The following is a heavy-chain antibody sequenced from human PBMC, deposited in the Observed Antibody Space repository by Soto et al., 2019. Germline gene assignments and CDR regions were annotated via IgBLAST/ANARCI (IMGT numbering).Heavy chain of an antibody. CDR3: AREAGYYYGSGSYYNWFDP. J-gene: IGHJ5*02. D-gene: IGHD3-10*01. CDR1: GGSFRGYY. V-gene: IGHV4-34*01. CDR2: INHSGST. Sequence: SETLSLTCAVYGGSFRGYYWSWIRQPPVNGLEWIGEINHSGSTNYNPSLKSRVTISVDTSKNQFSLKLSSVTAADTAVYYCAREAGYYYGSGSYYNWFDPWGQGTLVTVSS.